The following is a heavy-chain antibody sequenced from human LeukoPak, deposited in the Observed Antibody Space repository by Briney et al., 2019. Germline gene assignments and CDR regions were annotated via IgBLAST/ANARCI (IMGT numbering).Heavy chain of an antibody. D-gene: IGHD2-15*01. V-gene: IGHV3-30-3*01. CDR3: ATLPVDATYPIDY. CDR1: GFTFSSYA. CDR2: ISYDGSNK. Sequence: GGSLRLSCAASGFTFSSYAMHWVRQAPGKGLEWVAVISYDGSNKYYADSVKGRFTIFRDNSKNTLYLQMNSLRAEDTAVYYCATLPVDATYPIDYWGQGTLVTVSS. J-gene: IGHJ4*02.